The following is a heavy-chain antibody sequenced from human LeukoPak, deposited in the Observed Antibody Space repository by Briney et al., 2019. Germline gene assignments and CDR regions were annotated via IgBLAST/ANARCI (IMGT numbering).Heavy chain of an antibody. D-gene: IGHD5-18*01. Sequence: ASVKVSCKASGYTFTSYDINWVRQATGQGLEWMGWMNPNSGNTGYAQKFQGRVTMTRNTSISTAYMELSSLRSEDTAVYYCARGLVDTAMGWFGYWGQGTLVTVSS. CDR1: GYTFTSYD. CDR2: MNPNSGNT. CDR3: ARGLVDTAMGWFGY. J-gene: IGHJ4*02. V-gene: IGHV1-8*01.